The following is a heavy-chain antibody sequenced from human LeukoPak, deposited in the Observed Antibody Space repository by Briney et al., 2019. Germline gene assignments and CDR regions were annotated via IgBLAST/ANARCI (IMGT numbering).Heavy chain of an antibody. CDR2: INPSGGST. Sequence: ASVKVSCKASGGTFSSYAISWVRQAPGQGLEWMGIINPSGGSTSYAQKFQGRVTMTRDTSTSTVYMELSSLRSEDTAVYYCARSPLDYYYMDVWGKGTTVTISS. V-gene: IGHV1-46*01. J-gene: IGHJ6*03. CDR3: ARSPLDYYYMDV. CDR1: GGTFSSYA.